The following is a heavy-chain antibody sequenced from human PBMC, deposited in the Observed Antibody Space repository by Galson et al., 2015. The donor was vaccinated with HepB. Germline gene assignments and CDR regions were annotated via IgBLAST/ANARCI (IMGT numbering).Heavy chain of an antibody. CDR1: GFTFSDYY. CDR3: ARVADADYGDHSHFDY. Sequence: SLRLSCAASGFTFSDYYMSWIRQAPGKGLEWVSYISSGSTYTNYADSVKGRFTISRDNARKSLYLQINSLRAEDTAVYYCARVADADYGDHSHFDYWGQGTLVTVSS. J-gene: IGHJ4*02. V-gene: IGHV3-11*06. D-gene: IGHD4-17*01. CDR2: ISSGSTYT.